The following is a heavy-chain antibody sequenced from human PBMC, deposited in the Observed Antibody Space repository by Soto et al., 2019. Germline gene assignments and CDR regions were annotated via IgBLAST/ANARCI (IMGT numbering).Heavy chain of an antibody. CDR1: GYTFTSYA. Sequence: ASVKVSCKASGYTFTSYAMHWVRQAPGQRLEWMGWINAGNGNTKYSQKFQGRVTITRDTSASTAYMELSSLRSEDTAVYYCAVATTKYYYYGMDVWGQGTTVTVSS. J-gene: IGHJ6*02. D-gene: IGHD5-12*01. CDR3: AVATTKYYYYGMDV. V-gene: IGHV1-3*01. CDR2: INAGNGNT.